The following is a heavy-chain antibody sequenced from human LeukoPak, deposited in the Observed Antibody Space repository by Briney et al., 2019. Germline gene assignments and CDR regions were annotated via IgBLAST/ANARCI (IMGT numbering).Heavy chain of an antibody. CDR1: GFTFSSYT. CDR2: ISYDGNKK. CDR3: AKLAYDSSGSTGNQGFGI. D-gene: IGHD3-22*01. J-gene: IGHJ3*02. V-gene: IGHV3-30*18. Sequence: PGGSLRLSCAASGFTFSSYTMHWVRQAPGKGLEWVASISYDGNKKYYVDSVKGRFTISRDNSKSTLYLQMNSLRVEGTALYYCAKLAYDSSGSTGNQGFGIWGQGTVVTVSS.